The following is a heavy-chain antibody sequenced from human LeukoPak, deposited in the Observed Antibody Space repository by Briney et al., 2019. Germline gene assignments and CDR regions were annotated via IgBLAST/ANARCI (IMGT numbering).Heavy chain of an antibody. CDR3: ASSGSYFTSLDY. J-gene: IGHJ4*02. D-gene: IGHD1-26*01. CDR1: GGSISSSSYY. V-gene: IGHV4-39*07. Sequence: SETLSLTCTVSGGSISSSSYYWGWIRQPPGKGLEWIGSIYYSGSTYYNPSLKSRVTISVDTSKNQFSLELSSVTAADTAVYYCASSGSYFTSLDYWGQGTLVTVSS. CDR2: IYYSGST.